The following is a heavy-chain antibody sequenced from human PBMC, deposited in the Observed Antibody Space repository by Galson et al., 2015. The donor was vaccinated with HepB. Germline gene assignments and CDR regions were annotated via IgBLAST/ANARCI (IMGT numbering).Heavy chain of an antibody. Sequence: SVKVSCKASGGTFSSYAISWVRQAPGQGLEWMGGIIPIFGTANYAQKFQGRVTITADESTSTAYMELSSLRSEDTAVYYCAGEGYCSSTSCLRLFDYWGQGTLVTVSS. V-gene: IGHV1-69*13. J-gene: IGHJ4*02. CDR3: AGEGYCSSTSCLRLFDY. CDR2: IIPIFGTA. CDR1: GGTFSSYA. D-gene: IGHD2-2*01.